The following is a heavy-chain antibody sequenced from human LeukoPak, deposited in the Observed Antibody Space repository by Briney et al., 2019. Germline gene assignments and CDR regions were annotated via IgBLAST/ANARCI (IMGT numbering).Heavy chain of an antibody. Sequence: GGSLRLSCVASGFTFHNYAMTWVRQAPGKGLEWVSAISGSGGSTYYADSVKGRFTISRDNSKNTLYLQMNSLRAEDTAVYYCAAPDSSGYYPYYYYYYGMDVWGQGTTVTVSS. D-gene: IGHD3-22*01. CDR2: ISGSGGST. J-gene: IGHJ6*02. V-gene: IGHV3-23*01. CDR1: GFTFHNYA. CDR3: AAPDSSGYYPYYYYYYGMDV.